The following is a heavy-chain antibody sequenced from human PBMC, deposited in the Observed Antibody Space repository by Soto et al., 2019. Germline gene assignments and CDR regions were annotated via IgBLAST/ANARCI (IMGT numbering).Heavy chain of an antibody. CDR1: GGTFNNFA. CDR2: IIPIFGSA. V-gene: IGHV1-69*01. J-gene: IGHJ4*02. D-gene: IGHD2-15*01. Sequence: QVQLVQSGAEVKKPGSSVKVSCKASGGTFNNFAFNWVRQAPGQGLEWMGGIIPIFGSANYAQKFQGRVTVTAAGSTSTAYMELSSLRSEDTAIYYCATEGGFGGTRSRFDNWGQGTLVTVSS. CDR3: ATEGGFGGTRSRFDN.